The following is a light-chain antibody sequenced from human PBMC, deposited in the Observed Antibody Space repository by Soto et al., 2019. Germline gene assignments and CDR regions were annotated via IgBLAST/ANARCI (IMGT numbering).Light chain of an antibody. CDR2: AAS. CDR1: QSIGRY. V-gene: IGKV1-39*01. CDR3: QEYSNNYGT. Sequence: DIHMTQSPASLSVSVGNRFTITCRASQSIGRYLNWYQQTPGRAPKFLISAASSLQSGVPSRFSGSGSGTEFTLTISSLQTEDFATYYCQEYSNNYGTFGQGTKVDIK. J-gene: IGKJ1*01.